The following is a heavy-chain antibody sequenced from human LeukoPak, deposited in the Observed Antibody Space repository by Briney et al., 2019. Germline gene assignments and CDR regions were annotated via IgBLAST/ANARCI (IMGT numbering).Heavy chain of an antibody. Sequence: TGGSLRLSCAASGFTFSSYAMSWVRQAPGKGLEWVSAISGSGGSTYYADSVKGRFAISRDNSKNTLYLQMNSLRAEDTAVYYCATPLGGSYGDRYFDLWGRGTLVTVSS. J-gene: IGHJ2*01. D-gene: IGHD1-26*01. CDR3: ATPLGGSYGDRYFDL. CDR2: ISGSGGST. V-gene: IGHV3-23*01. CDR1: GFTFSSYA.